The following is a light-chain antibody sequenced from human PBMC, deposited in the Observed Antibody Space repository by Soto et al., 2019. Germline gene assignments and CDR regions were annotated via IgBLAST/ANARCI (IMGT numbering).Light chain of an antibody. CDR3: AAWDDSMNGVV. V-gene: IGLV1-44*01. CDR2: SSN. Sequence: QSVLTQPPSASGTTGQRVTISCSGSSSNIGSNSVNWYQQLPGTAPKLLMYSSNQRPSGVPDRFSGSKSGTSASLASSGLQSDDEDDYYCAAWDDSMNGVVFGGGTKRTVL. J-gene: IGLJ2*01. CDR1: SSNIGSNS.